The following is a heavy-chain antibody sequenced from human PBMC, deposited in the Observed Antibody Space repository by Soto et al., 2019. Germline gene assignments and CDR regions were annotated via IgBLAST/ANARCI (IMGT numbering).Heavy chain of an antibody. Sequence: PSETLSLTCAVYGGSFSGYYWSWIRQPPGKGLEWIGEINHSGSTNYNPSLKSRVTISVDTSKNQFSLKLSSVTAADTAVYYCARVLLLLNWFDPWGQGTLVTVSS. CDR3: ARVLLLLNWFDP. J-gene: IGHJ5*02. D-gene: IGHD2-21*01. CDR1: GGSFSGYY. CDR2: INHSGST. V-gene: IGHV4-34*01.